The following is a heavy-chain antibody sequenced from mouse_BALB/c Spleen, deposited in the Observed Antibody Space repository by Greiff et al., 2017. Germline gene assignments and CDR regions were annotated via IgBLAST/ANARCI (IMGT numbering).Heavy chain of an antibody. CDR2: ISSGGSYT. CDR3: ARHGSSSFAY. Sequence: VQLKESGGDLVKPGGSLKLSCAASGFTFSSYGMSWVRQTPDKRLEWVATISSGGSYTYYPDSVKGRFTISRDNAKNTLYLQMSSLKSEDTAMYYCARHGSSSFAYWGQGTLVTVSA. CDR1: GFTFSSYG. J-gene: IGHJ3*01. V-gene: IGHV5-6*01. D-gene: IGHD1-1*01.